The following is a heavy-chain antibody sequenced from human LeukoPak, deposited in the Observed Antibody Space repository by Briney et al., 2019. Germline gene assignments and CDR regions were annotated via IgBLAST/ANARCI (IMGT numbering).Heavy chain of an antibody. CDR1: GYTFTSYG. J-gene: IGHJ4*02. Sequence: ASVKVSCKASGYTFTSYGISWVRQAPGHGLEWMGWISAYNGNTNYAQKLQGRVTMTTDTSTSTAYMELRSLRSDDTAVYYCARGYLYSSSWGFDYWGQGTLVTVSS. D-gene: IGHD6-13*01. CDR2: ISAYNGNT. V-gene: IGHV1-18*01. CDR3: ARGYLYSSSWGFDY.